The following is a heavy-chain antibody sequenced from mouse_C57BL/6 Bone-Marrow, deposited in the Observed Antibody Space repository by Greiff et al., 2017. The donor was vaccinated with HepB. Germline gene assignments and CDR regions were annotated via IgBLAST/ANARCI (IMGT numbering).Heavy chain of an antibody. CDR1: GYTFTGYW. CDR3: ARRMYYYGSPYWYFDV. D-gene: IGHD1-1*01. Sequence: VQLQQSGAELMKPGASVKLSCKATGYTFTGYWIEWVKQRPGHGLEWIGEILPGSGNTNYNEKFKGKATFTADTSSNTAYMQLSSLTTEDSAIYCCARRMYYYGSPYWYFDVWGTGTTVTVSS. V-gene: IGHV1-9*01. CDR2: ILPGSGNT. J-gene: IGHJ1*03.